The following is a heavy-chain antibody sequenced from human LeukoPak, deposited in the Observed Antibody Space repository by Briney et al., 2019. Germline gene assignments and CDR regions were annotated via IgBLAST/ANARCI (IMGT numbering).Heavy chain of an antibody. Sequence: SETLSLTCTVSGGSISSSNYYWVWIRQPPGKGLEWIGEINHSGSTNYNPSLKSRVTISVDTSKNQFSLKLSSVTAADTAVYYCARRAVTSDYWGQGTLVTVSS. J-gene: IGHJ4*02. CDR3: ARRAVTSDY. D-gene: IGHD4-17*01. V-gene: IGHV4-39*07. CDR1: GGSISSSNYY. CDR2: INHSGST.